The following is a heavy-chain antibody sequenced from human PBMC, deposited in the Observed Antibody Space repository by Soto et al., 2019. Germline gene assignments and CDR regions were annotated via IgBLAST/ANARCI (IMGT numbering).Heavy chain of an antibody. D-gene: IGHD1-26*01. CDR2: ISAYNGNT. J-gene: IGHJ4*02. CDR3: ARVGATTGKTSHDY. Sequence: QIQLVQSGAEVKKPGASVKVSCKASGYTFTDYGITWVRQAPGQGLEWMGWISAYNGNTNYAHKVQGRVTMTTDTSTSTAYMELRSLRSDDTAVYYCARVGATTGKTSHDYWGQGTLVTVSS. CDR1: GYTFTDYG. V-gene: IGHV1-18*01.